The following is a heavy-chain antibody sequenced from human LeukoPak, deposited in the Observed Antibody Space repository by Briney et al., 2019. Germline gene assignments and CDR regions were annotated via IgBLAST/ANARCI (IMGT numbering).Heavy chain of an antibody. Sequence: GGSLRLSCAASGFTFSSYAMSWVRQAPGKGLEWVSAISGSGGSTYYADSVKGRFTISRDNSRNTLFLQMNDLRAEDTAVYYCATDRATQYFDYWGQGTLVSVSS. CDR1: GFTFSSYA. D-gene: IGHD2-15*01. CDR3: ATDRATQYFDY. V-gene: IGHV3-23*01. J-gene: IGHJ4*02. CDR2: ISGSGGST.